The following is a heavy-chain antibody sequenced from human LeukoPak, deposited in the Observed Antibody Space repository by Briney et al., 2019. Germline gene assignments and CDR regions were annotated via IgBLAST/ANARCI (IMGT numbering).Heavy chain of an antibody. CDR1: GFTFSSYA. Sequence: GGSLRLSCAASGFTFSSYAMSWVRQAPGKGLEWVSAISSSGGSTYYADFVKGRFTISRDNSKNTLYLQMNSLRAEDTAVYYCAKVRYYGSGSYGYYYYYGMDVWGQGTTVTVSS. D-gene: IGHD3-10*01. J-gene: IGHJ6*02. CDR2: ISSSGGST. CDR3: AKVRYYGSGSYGYYYYYGMDV. V-gene: IGHV3-23*01.